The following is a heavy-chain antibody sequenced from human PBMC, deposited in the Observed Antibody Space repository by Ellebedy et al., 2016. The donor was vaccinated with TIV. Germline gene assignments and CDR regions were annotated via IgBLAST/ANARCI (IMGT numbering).Heavy chain of an antibody. V-gene: IGHV5-10-1*01. CDR3: ARRVGLGDYEGDWFDP. J-gene: IGHJ5*02. CDR2: IDPSDSYT. D-gene: IGHD4-17*01. CDR1: GYSFTSYW. Sequence: GESLKISCKGSGYSFTSYWISWVRQMPGKGLEWMGRIDPSDSYTNYSPSFQGHVTISADKSISTAYLQWSSLKASDTAMYYCARRVGLGDYEGDWFDPWGQGTLVTVSS.